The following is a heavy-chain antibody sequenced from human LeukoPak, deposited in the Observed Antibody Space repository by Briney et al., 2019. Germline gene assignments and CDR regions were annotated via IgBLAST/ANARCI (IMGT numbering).Heavy chain of an antibody. V-gene: IGHV4-59*01. CDR3: ASYLGTEEYFQH. J-gene: IGHJ1*01. Sequence: SETLSLTCTVSGGSISSYYWSWIRQPPGKGLEWIGYIYYSGSTNYNPSLKSRVTISVDTSKNQFSLKLSSVTAADTAAYYCASYLGTEEYFQHWGQGTLVTVSS. D-gene: IGHD1-26*01. CDR1: GGSISSYY. CDR2: IYYSGST.